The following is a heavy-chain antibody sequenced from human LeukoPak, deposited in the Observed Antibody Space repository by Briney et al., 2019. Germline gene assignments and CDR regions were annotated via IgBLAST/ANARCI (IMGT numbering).Heavy chain of an antibody. V-gene: IGHV4-59*01. D-gene: IGHD3-22*01. CDR3: ARGPYKYDGTGAFDI. CDR2: IYYSGTN. CDR1: GGSISSYY. J-gene: IGHJ3*02. Sequence: SETLSLTCTVSGGSISSYYWSRIWQRPGKGLEWIGYIYYSGTNNYNPSLTSRVTISVDTSKNQFSLKLTSVTAADTAVYYCARGPYKYDGTGAFDIRGQGTKVTVSS.